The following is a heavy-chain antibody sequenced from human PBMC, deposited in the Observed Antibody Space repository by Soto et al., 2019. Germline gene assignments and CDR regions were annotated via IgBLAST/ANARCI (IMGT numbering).Heavy chain of an antibody. J-gene: IGHJ6*04. V-gene: IGHV1-18*01. CDR3: ARPRFNDYGDDVRRGLYVDV. CDR2: ISGYNGNT. CDR1: GHSFTNYG. D-gene: IGHD4-17*01. Sequence: ASVKVSCKASGHSFTNYGISWVRQAPGQGLEWMGWISGYNGNTSYVQKLQGRVTMTTDTSTSTAYMKLRTLRPDDTAVYSCARPRFNDYGDDVRRGLYVDVWGEGTTVHVSS.